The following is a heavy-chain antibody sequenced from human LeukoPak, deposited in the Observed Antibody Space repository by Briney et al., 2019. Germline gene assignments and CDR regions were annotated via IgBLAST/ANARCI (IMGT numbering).Heavy chain of an antibody. CDR2: IYYSGSP. CDR3: ARSDYSSYYMDV. D-gene: IGHD4-11*01. Sequence: PSETLSLTCTVSGGSISSSSYYWGWIRQPPGKGLEWIGSIYYSGSPYYNPSLKSRVTISVDTSKNQFSLKLSSVTAADTALYYCARSDYSSYYMDVWGKGTTVTVSS. CDR1: GGSISSSSYY. V-gene: IGHV4-39*01. J-gene: IGHJ6*03.